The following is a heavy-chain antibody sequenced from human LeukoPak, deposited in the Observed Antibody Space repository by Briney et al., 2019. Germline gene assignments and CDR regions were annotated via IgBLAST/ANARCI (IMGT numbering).Heavy chain of an antibody. CDR3: AKTGSSSWYWDYYYGMDV. CDR2: ISYDGSNK. CDR1: GFTFSSYG. D-gene: IGHD6-13*01. J-gene: IGHJ6*02. Sequence: PGGSLRLSCAASGFTFSSYGMHWVRQAPGKGLEWVADISYDGSNKYYADSVKGRFTISRDNSKNTLYLQMNSLRAEDTAVYYCAKTGSSSWYWDYYYGMDVWGQGTTVTVSS. V-gene: IGHV3-30*18.